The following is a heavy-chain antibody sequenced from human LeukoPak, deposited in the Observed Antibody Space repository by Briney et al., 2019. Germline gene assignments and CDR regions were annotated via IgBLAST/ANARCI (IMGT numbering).Heavy chain of an antibody. CDR3: TRAYWIGFHFDS. D-gene: IGHD3-3*01. Sequence: PSETQSLTCSVSGGSISSGDYLWTWIRQPPGKGLDYIGYIYYSGTTYYNPSLKSRITMSVDMSANQFSLRLTSVSAADTAVYYCTRAYWIGFHFDSWGQGILVSVSS. CDR2: IYYSGTT. J-gene: IGHJ4*02. V-gene: IGHV4-30-4*01. CDR1: GGSISSGDYL.